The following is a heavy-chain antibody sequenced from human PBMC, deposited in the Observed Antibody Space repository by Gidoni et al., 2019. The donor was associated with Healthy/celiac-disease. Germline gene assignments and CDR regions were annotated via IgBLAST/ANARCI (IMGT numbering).Heavy chain of an antibody. CDR2: ITLYNGNT. CDR1: GYTFTYCS. D-gene: IGHD3-10*01. V-gene: IGHV1-45*02. Sequence: QVQLGQSEAEVKKPGASVKVSCTASGYTFTYCSLHWLQQAPGQGLERMRWITLYNGNTNYAKKFQGRVTITRDMSLRTAYIELSSLRSEDSAVYYWARCALLWFGELFCFDYWGQGTLVTVSS. CDR3: ARCALLWFGELFCFDY. J-gene: IGHJ4*02.